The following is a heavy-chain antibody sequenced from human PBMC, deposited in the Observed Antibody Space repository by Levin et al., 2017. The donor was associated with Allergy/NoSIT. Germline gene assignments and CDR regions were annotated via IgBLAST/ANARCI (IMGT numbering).Heavy chain of an antibody. CDR3: ARVRRGMVATVDY. J-gene: IGHJ4*02. Sequence: RGESLKISCAASGFTFSSYSMNWVRQAPGKGLEWVSSISSSSSYIYYADSVKGRFTISRDNAKNSLYLQMNSLRAEDTAVYYCARVRRGMVATVDYWGQGTLVTVSS. CDR2: ISSSSSYI. V-gene: IGHV3-21*01. CDR1: GFTFSSYS. D-gene: IGHD5-12*01.